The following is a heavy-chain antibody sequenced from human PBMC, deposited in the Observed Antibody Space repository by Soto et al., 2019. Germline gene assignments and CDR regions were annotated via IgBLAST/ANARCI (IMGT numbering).Heavy chain of an antibody. Sequence: QVQLVESGGGLVKPGGSLRLSCAASGFTFSDYYMSWIRQAPGKGLESLSYISGSTAYTNYADSVKGRFTISRDNAKNSIYLQMHSLRAEDMAVYYCARGSLDSFDMWRQGTMVTVSS. CDR2: ISGSTAYT. CDR1: GFTFSDYY. CDR3: ARGSLDSFDM. V-gene: IGHV3-11*05. J-gene: IGHJ3*02. D-gene: IGHD2-2*03.